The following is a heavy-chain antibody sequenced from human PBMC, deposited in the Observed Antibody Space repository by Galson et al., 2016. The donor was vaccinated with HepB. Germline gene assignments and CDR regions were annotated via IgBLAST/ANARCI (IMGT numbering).Heavy chain of an antibody. Sequence: SVKVSCKASGGIFSSYAMSWVRQAPGQGLEWMGGIIPIYGRSNYAQKFQGRVTITADESTSIAYMEVSRLKSEDTAVYYCARDRVVCDRDCSTSGYFDLWGGGTLVTVSS. CDR2: IIPIYGRS. D-gene: IGHD2-21*02. CDR3: ARDRVVCDRDCSTSGYFDL. J-gene: IGHJ2*01. V-gene: IGHV1-69*13. CDR1: GGIFSSYA.